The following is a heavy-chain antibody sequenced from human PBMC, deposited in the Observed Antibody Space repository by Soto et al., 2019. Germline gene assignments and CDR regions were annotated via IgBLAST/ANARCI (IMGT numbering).Heavy chain of an antibody. Sequence: PSETLSLTCAVYGGSFSGYYWSWIRQPPGKGLEWIGEINHSGSTNYNPSLKSRVTISVDTSKNQFSLKLSSVTAADTAVYYCARGRRYTTYYYYYYLDVWGKGTTVTVSS. V-gene: IGHV4-34*01. J-gene: IGHJ6*03. CDR1: GGSFSGYY. CDR3: ARGRRYTTYYYYYYLDV. CDR2: INHSGST. D-gene: IGHD5-12*01.